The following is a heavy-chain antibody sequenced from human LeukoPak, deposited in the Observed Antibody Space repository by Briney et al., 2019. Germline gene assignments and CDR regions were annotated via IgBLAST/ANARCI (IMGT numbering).Heavy chain of an antibody. CDR3: ARLASGSYGPLTPFDY. CDR2: IYYSGST. CDR1: GGSICSYY. D-gene: IGHD1-26*01. Sequence: SETLSLTCTVSGGSICSYYWSWIRQPPGKGLEWIGDIYYSGSTNYNPSLKSRVTISVDTPKNQFSLRLSSVTAADTAVYYSARLASGSYGPLTPFDYWGQGTLVTVSS. J-gene: IGHJ4*02. V-gene: IGHV4-59*08.